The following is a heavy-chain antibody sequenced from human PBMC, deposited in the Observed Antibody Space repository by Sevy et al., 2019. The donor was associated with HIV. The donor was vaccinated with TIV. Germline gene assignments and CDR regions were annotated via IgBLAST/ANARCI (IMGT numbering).Heavy chain of an antibody. D-gene: IGHD3-10*01. CDR2: ISSSSSTI. J-gene: IGHJ6*02. V-gene: IGHV3-48*01. CDR3: ARDGAHNYYGSGSYYNGQYYYGMDV. CDR1: GFTFSSYS. Sequence: WGSLRLSCAASGFTFSSYSMNWVRQAPGKGLEWVSYISSSSSTIYYADSVKGRFTISRDNAKNSLYLQMNSLRAEDTAVYYCARDGAHNYYGSGSYYNGQYYYGMDVWGQGTTVTVSS.